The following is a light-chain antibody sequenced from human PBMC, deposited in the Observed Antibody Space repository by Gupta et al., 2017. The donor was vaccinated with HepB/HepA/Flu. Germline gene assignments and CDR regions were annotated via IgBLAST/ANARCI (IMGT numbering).Light chain of an antibody. V-gene: IGKV3-15*01. CDR3: QQENDWPRA. J-gene: IGKJ1*01. Sequence: ELVVTPSPATLSVSPGGTATLACRASHSVLRDLAWYQQKPSQAPGLLIYGISTRATGPPARFSGSGSGTEFTLTISSLQSEDFAVYYCQQENDWPRAFGQGTKVEIK. CDR2: GIS. CDR1: HSVLRD.